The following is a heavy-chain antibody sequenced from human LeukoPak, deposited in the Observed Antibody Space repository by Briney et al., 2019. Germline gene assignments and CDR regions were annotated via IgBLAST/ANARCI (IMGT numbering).Heavy chain of an antibody. CDR2: IYYSGST. CDR3: ARRLRIAVAGKGKYFDY. D-gene: IGHD6-19*01. V-gene: IGHV4-39*01. Sequence: PSETLSLTCTVSGGSISSSSYYWGWIRQPPGKGLEWIGSIYYSGSTYYNPSLKSRVTISVDTSKNQFSLKLSSVTAADTAVYYCARRLRIAVAGKGKYFDYWGQGTLVTISS. J-gene: IGHJ4*02. CDR1: GGSISSSSYY.